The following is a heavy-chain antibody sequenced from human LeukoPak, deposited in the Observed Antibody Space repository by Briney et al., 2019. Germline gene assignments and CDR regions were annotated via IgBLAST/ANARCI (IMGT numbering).Heavy chain of an antibody. D-gene: IGHD3-22*01. CDR3: ARGGYYYDSSGYSCDY. V-gene: IGHV3-21*01. CDR1: GFTLSSYS. J-gene: IGHJ4*02. CDR2: ISSSSSYI. Sequence: GGSLRLSCAASGFTLSSYSMNWVRQAPGKGLEWVSSISSSSSYIYYADSVKGRFTISRDNAKNSLYLQMNSLRAEDTAVYYCARGGYYYDSSGYSCDYWGQGTLVTVSS.